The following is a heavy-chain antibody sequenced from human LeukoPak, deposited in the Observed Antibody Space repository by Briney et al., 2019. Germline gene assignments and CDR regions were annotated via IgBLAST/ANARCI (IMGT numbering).Heavy chain of an antibody. Sequence: GGSLRLPCAASGFTFSTYAMHWVRQAPGKGLEWVAAISYDGPNKRYADSVKGRFTISRDNSKNTLYLQMNSLRAEDTAVYYCAKDIYLGDSSGYCDYWGQGTLVTVSS. V-gene: IGHV3-30-3*02. J-gene: IGHJ4*02. D-gene: IGHD3-22*01. CDR1: GFTFSTYA. CDR3: AKDIYLGDSSGYCDY. CDR2: ISYDGPNK.